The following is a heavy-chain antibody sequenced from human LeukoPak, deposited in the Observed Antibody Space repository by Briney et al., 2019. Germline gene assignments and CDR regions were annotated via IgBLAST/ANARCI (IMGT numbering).Heavy chain of an antibody. V-gene: IGHV4-38-2*02. CDR3: ARGPYEARLDYYYYMGV. CDR2: IYHSGST. D-gene: IGHD3-16*01. Sequence: PSETLSLTCTVSGYSISSGYYWGWIRQPPGKGLEWIGSIYHSGSTYYNPSLKSRVTISVDTSKNQFSLKLSSVTAADTAVYYCARGPYEARLDYYYYMGVWGKGTTVTVSS. J-gene: IGHJ6*03. CDR1: GYSISSGYY.